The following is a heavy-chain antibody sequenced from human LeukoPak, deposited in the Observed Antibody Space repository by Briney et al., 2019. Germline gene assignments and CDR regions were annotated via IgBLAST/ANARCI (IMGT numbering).Heavy chain of an antibody. CDR2: INTNTGNP. Sequence: ASVKVSCKASGYTFTSYDINWVRQAPGQGLEWMGWINTNTGNPTYAQGFTGRFVFSLDTSVSTAYLQISSLKAEDTAVYYCARGYDSSGYLRRYPIHWGQGTLVTISS. V-gene: IGHV7-4-1*02. J-gene: IGHJ4*02. CDR3: ARGYDSSGYLRRYPIH. D-gene: IGHD3-22*01. CDR1: GYTFTSYD.